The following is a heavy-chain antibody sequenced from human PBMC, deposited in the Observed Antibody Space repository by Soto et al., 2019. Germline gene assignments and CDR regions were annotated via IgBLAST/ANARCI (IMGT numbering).Heavy chain of an antibody. J-gene: IGHJ4*02. CDR1: GASISSYY. V-gene: IGHV4-59*03. CDR3: AITTGWPGLDY. CDR2: MSNSGGA. Sequence: QVQLQESGPGLVKPSETLSLTCTVSGASISSYYCNWIRQPPGKGLEWIGYMSNSGGANYDPSLKSRVTISLDTSKNQFSLKLTSVTAADTAVYFCAITTGWPGLDYWGQGTLVTVSS. D-gene: IGHD6-19*01.